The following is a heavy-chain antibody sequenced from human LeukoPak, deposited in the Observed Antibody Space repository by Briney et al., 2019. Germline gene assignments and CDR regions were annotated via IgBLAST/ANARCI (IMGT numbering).Heavy chain of an antibody. D-gene: IGHD6-19*01. CDR2: IYYSGST. CDR3: ARESIAVAGTGYYYYYMDV. J-gene: IGHJ6*03. Sequence: KLSETLSLTCTVSGGSISSYYWSWIRQPPGKGLEWIGYIYYSGSTNYNPSLKSRVTISVDTSKNQFSLKLSSVTAADTAVYYCARESIAVAGTGYYYYYMDVWSKGTTVTVSS. V-gene: IGHV4-59*01. CDR1: GGSISSYY.